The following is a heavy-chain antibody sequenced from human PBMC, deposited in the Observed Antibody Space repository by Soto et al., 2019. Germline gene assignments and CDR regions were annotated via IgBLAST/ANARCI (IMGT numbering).Heavy chain of an antibody. CDR1: GGSISSSNW. CDR3: ARGERPNYYGSGSVIDP. Sequence: QVQLQESGPGLVKPSGTLSLTCAVSGGSISSSNWWSWVRQPPGKGLEWIGEIYHSGSTNYNPSLRSRVTISVDKSKNQFSLKLSSVTAADTAVYYCARGERPNYYGSGSVIDPWGQGTLVTVSS. D-gene: IGHD3-10*01. J-gene: IGHJ5*02. V-gene: IGHV4-4*02. CDR2: IYHSGST.